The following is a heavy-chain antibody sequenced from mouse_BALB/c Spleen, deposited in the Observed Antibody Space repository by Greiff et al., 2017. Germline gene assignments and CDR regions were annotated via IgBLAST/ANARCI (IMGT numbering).Heavy chain of an antibody. CDR3: ARASPFPYYAMDY. CDR2: IWGDGST. V-gene: IGHV2-6-7*01. J-gene: IGHJ4*01. CDR1: GFSLTGYG. Sequence: VMLVESGPGLVAPSQSLSITCTVSGFSLTGYGVNWVRQPPGKGLEWLGMIWGDGSTDYNSALKSRLSISKDNSKSQVFLKMNSLQTDDTARYYCARASPFPYYAMDYWGQGTSVTVSS.